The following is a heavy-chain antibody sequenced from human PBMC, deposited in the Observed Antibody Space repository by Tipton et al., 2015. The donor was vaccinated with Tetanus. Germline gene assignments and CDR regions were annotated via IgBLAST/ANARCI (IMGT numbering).Heavy chain of an antibody. CDR3: AGSSGRPFDY. CDR2: ISYDGSNQ. D-gene: IGHD1-14*01. V-gene: IGHV3-30*03. Sequence: AASGFTFSSYGMHWVRQAPGKGLEWVSVISYDGSNQYYAESVKGRFTISRDNSMHTVYLRMSSLRVEDTAVYYCAGSSGRPFDYWGQGTLVTVSS. J-gene: IGHJ4*02. CDR1: GFTFSSYG.